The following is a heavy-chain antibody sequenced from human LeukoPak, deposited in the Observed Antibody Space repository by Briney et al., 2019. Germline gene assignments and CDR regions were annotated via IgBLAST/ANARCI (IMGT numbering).Heavy chain of an antibody. V-gene: IGHV1-2*02. D-gene: IGHD2-2*01. J-gene: IGHJ3*02. Sequence: ASVKVSCKASGYTFTGYYMHWVRQAPGQGLEWMGWINPNSGGTNYAQKFQGRVTMTTDTSTSTAYMELRSLRSEDTAVYYCARGRWYCSSTSCYGRAFDIWGQGTMVTVSS. CDR2: INPNSGGT. CDR1: GYTFTGYY. CDR3: ARGRWYCSSTSCYGRAFDI.